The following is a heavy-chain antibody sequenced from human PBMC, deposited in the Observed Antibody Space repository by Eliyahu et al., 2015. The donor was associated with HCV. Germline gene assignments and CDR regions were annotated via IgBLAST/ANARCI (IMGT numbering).Heavy chain of an antibody. CDR1: GGSINGAHW. J-gene: IGHJ2*01. V-gene: IGHV4-4*02. CDR3: AREIYGGNWYVDV. Sequence: QVQLQESGPGLVKPSGTLSLTCAVSGGSINGAHWWTWVRQSPGKGLERIGAVHHTGTTDYNPSLKSRVTMSVDISKDQFSLDLTSVTAADTAVYYCAREIYGGNWYVDVWGRGTLVTVSS. D-gene: IGHD4-23*01. CDR2: VHHTGTT.